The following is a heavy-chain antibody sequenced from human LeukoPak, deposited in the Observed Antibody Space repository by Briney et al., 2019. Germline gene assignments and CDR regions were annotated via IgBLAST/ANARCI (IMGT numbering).Heavy chain of an antibody. J-gene: IGHJ4*02. CDR1: GLTFTDFW. CDR3: SGRDSSRSPRAY. Sequence: PGGSLRLSCAASGLTFTDFWMNWVRLAPGRGLGWLANIKPDGNEKYYVDSVKGRFAISRDNAKNEVYLEMNSLRAEDTGVYYCSGRDSSRSPRAYWGQGTLVRVSS. CDR2: IKPDGNEK. V-gene: IGHV3-7*01. D-gene: IGHD2-2*01.